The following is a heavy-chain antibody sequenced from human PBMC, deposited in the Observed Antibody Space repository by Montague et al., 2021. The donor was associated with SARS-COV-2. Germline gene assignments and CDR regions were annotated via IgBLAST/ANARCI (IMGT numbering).Heavy chain of an antibody. CDR1: GASISSGSYY. D-gene: IGHD5-24*01. CDR3: ARAPRGWLQLRDFYYLDY. Sequence: SETLSLTCTVSGASISSGSYYWNWIRQHPGKGLEWIGYIYYSGSTNYNPSLKSRVTISVDTSKNQFSLKLSSVTAADTAVYYCARAPRGWLQLRDFYYLDYWGQGTLVTVSS. J-gene: IGHJ4*02. CDR2: IYYSGST. V-gene: IGHV4-61*01.